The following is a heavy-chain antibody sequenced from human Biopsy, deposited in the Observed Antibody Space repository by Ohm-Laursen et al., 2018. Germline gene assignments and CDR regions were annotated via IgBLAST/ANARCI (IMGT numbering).Heavy chain of an antibody. CDR1: GFILNNYG. Sequence: SLRLSYAAPGFILNNYGLSWVRQAPGKGLEWVSAIRGSGLTTFYTDSVKGRFTISRDNSKNTLSLQMNSLRAEDTAIYYCTCRYGDSPLWGQGTMVTVSS. V-gene: IGHV3-23*01. CDR2: IRGSGLTT. CDR3: TCRYGDSPL. J-gene: IGHJ3*01. D-gene: IGHD4-17*01.